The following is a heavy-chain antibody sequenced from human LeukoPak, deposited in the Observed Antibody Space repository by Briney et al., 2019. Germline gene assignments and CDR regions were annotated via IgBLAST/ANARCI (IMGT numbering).Heavy chain of an antibody. D-gene: IGHD2/OR15-2a*01. CDR3: VSFYETY. CDR1: GNSW. CDR2: INSDGSWT. Sequence: GGSLRLSCAASGNSWMHWVRQVPGKGLVWVSHINSDGSWTSYADSVKGRFTISKDNAKNTVYLQMNSLRAEDTAVYYCVSFYETYWGRGTLVTVSS. V-gene: IGHV3-74*01. J-gene: IGHJ4*02.